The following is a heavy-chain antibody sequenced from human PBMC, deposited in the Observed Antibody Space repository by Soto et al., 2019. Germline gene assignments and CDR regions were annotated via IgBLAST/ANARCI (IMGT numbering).Heavy chain of an antibody. D-gene: IGHD7-27*01. J-gene: IGHJ5*02. V-gene: IGHV3-30-3*01. CDR1: GFTFSIYP. CDR3: ARDPNPSGGLNWATNWLDP. CDR2: TSNDGINK. Sequence: GGSLRLSCAASGFTFSIYPMHWVRQAPGTGPEWLAVTSNDGINKIYADSGKGRFTISRDNSKSTLYLQMDSLRPEDTAVYYCARDPNPSGGLNWATNWLDPWGQGTLLTVSS.